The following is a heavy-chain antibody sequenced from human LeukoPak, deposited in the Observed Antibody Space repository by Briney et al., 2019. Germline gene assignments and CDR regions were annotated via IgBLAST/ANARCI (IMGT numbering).Heavy chain of an antibody. CDR1: GFTFSNAW. V-gene: IGHV3-15*01. CDR3: TTEAGSIDY. J-gene: IGHJ4*02. Sequence: KPGGSLRLSCAASGFTFSNAWMSWVRQAPGKGLEWVGRIKSKTDDGTTDYAAPVKGRFTISRDDSKNTLYLQMNSLKTEDTAVYYCTTEAGSIDYWGQGTLVTVSS. CDR2: IKSKTDDGTT. D-gene: IGHD6-13*01.